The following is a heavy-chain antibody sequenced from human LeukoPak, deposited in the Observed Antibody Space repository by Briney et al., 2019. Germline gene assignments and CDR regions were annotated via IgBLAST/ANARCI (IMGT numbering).Heavy chain of an antibody. CDR3: ARDSPSSSGWYKGGALDI. Sequence: NPSETLSLTCTVSGGSISSYYWSWIRQPAGKGLEWIGRIYTSGSTNYNPSLKSRVTMSVDTSKNQFSLKLSSVTAADTAVYYCARDSPSSSGWYKGGALDIWGQGTMVTVSS. J-gene: IGHJ3*02. CDR1: GGSISSYY. V-gene: IGHV4-4*07. D-gene: IGHD6-19*01. CDR2: IYTSGST.